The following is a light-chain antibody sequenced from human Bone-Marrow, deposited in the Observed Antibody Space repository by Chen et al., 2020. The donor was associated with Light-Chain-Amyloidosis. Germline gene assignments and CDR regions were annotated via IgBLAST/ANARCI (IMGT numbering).Light chain of an antibody. CDR2: RDT. V-gene: IGLV3-25*03. J-gene: IGLJ2*01. Sequence: SYELTQPPSVSVSPGPPARNTPPGDDLPTKYAYWYQQKPGQAPVLVIHRDTERPSGISERLSGSSSGTTATLTISGVQAEDEADYHCQSADSSGTYEVIFGGGTKLTVL. CDR1: DLPTKY. CDR3: QSADSSGTYEVI.